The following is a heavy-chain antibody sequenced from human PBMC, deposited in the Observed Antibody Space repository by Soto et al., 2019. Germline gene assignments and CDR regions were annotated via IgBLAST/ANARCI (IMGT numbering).Heavy chain of an antibody. Sequence: ASVKVSCKASGYTCINFFIHWVRPASGQGLEWVGIINPSGGDTTYQQKFQGRVTMTRDTSTSTVYMDVSSLRFDDTAVYYCARAHCSGGSCYVGAFDIWG. CDR1: GYTCINFF. D-gene: IGHD2-15*01. J-gene: IGHJ3*02. CDR2: INPSGGDT. CDR3: ARAHCSGGSCYVGAFDI. V-gene: IGHV1-46*01.